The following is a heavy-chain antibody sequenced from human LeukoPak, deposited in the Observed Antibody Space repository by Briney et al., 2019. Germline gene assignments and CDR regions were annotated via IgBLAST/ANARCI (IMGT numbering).Heavy chain of an antibody. CDR2: ISAYNGNT. CDR3: ALMVRGLTDY. V-gene: IGHV1-18*01. D-gene: IGHD3-10*01. J-gene: IGHJ4*02. Sequence: GASVKVSCKASGYTFTSYGISWVRQAPGQGPEWMGWISAYNGNTNYAQKLQGRVTMTTDTSTSTAYMELRSLRSGDTAVYYCALMVRGLTDYWGQGTLVTVSS. CDR1: GYTFTSYG.